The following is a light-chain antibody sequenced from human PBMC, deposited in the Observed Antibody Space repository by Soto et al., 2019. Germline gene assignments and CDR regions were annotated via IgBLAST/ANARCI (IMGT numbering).Light chain of an antibody. J-gene: IGLJ2*01. Sequence: QSALTQPASVSGSPGQSITISCTGTTNYLGTYNYVSWYQQHPGKAPKLVIYEGTKRPSGVSNRFSGSTSGNTASLTISGLQAEDEADYFCCSYTGRLFGGGTKLTVL. CDR2: EGT. CDR3: CSYTGRL. CDR1: TNYLGTYNY. V-gene: IGLV2-23*01.